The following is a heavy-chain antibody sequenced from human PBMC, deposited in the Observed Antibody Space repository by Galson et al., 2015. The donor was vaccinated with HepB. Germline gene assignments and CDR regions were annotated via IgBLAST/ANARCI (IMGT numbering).Heavy chain of an antibody. J-gene: IGHJ4*02. D-gene: IGHD3-22*01. CDR2: FDPEDGET. V-gene: IGHV1-24*01. Sequence: SCKVSGYTLTELSMHWVRQAPGKGLEWMGGFDPEDGETIYAQKFQGRVTMTEDTSTDTAYMELSSLRSEDTAVYYCATDYYDSSGYYYVEYWGQGTLVTVSS. CDR3: ATDYYDSSGYYYVEY. CDR1: GYTLTELS.